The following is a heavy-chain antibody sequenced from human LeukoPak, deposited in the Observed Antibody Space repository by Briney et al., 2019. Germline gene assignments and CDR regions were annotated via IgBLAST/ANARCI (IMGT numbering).Heavy chain of an antibody. J-gene: IGHJ3*02. D-gene: IGHD5-12*01. CDR2: ISSSSSYI. CDR1: GFTFSSYS. Sequence: GGSLRLSCAASGFTFSSYSMNWVRQAPGKGLEWVSSISSSSSYIYYADSVKGRFTISRDNAKNSLYLQMNSLRAEDTAVYYCARSNVEMATISAFDIWSQGTMVTVSS. V-gene: IGHV3-21*01. CDR3: ARSNVEMATISAFDI.